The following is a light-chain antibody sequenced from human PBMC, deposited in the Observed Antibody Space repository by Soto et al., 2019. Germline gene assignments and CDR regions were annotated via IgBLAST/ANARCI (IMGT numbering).Light chain of an antibody. CDR2: DVS. CDR3: CLYTASSSV. CDR1: SSDVGGFDF. V-gene: IGLV2-11*01. J-gene: IGLJ3*02. Sequence: QSALTQPRSVSGSPGQSVAISCTATSSDVGGFDFVSWYQQHPGKAPKLVIYDVSKRPSGVPDRFSGSRSGDTASLTISGLQAEDEDDYYCCLYTASSSVFGGGTKVTAL.